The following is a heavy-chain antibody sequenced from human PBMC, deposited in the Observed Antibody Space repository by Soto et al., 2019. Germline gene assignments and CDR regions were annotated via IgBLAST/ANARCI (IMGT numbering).Heavy chain of an antibody. V-gene: IGHV4-34*01. CDR3: ARAHTLYSSGWYDRVYLFDY. CDR1: WGSFSGYY. D-gene: IGHD6-19*01. CDR2: INHSGST. Sequence: SETLSLTVAVCWGSFSGYYWSWIRPPPGKGLEWIGEINHSGSTNYNPSLKSRVTISVDTSKNQCSLQLSSVTAAEPAVYYCARAHTLYSSGWYDRVYLFDYRGQGTLVTVS. J-gene: IGHJ4*02.